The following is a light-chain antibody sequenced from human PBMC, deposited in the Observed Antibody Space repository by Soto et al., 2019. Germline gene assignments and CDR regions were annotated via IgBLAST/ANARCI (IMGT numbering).Light chain of an antibody. J-gene: IGKJ5*01. CDR1: HNIRNW. V-gene: IGKV1-5*01. CDR2: DSS. CDR3: QQYISVSS. Sequence: IHSNQSSAIVSVSLGDSVIXTWRASHNIRNWLAWYQQKPGKSPNRLVYDSSSLKSDVPARFGNSGSGTEFTLNISERQHDYFGTYYCQQYISVSSFGQATRMEIK.